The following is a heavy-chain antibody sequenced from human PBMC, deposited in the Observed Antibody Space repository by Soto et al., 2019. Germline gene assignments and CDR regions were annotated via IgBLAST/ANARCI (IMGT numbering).Heavy chain of an antibody. CDR1: GFTFSNAW. Sequence: GGSLRLSCAASGFTFSNAWMSWVRQAPGKGLEWVGRIKSKTDGWTTDDTAPVKGRFTISRDDSKNTLYLQMNSLKTEDTAVYYCTTDRSFGHYFDYWGQGTLVTVSS. V-gene: IGHV3-15*01. CDR2: IKSKTDGWTT. CDR3: TTDRSFGHYFDY. J-gene: IGHJ4*02. D-gene: IGHD3-10*01.